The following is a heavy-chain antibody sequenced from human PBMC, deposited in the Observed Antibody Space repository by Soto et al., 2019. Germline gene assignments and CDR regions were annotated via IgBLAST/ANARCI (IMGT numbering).Heavy chain of an antibody. J-gene: IGHJ6*02. CDR3: ARGGPRIAAAGKDYYYYGMDV. CDR2: IYYSGST. D-gene: IGHD6-13*01. Sequence: SETLSLTCTVSGGSISSSSYYWGWILQPPGKGLEWIGSIYYSGSTYYNPSLKSRVTISVDTSKNRFSLKLSSVTAADTAVYYCARGGPRIAAAGKDYYYYGMDVWGQGTTVTVSS. CDR1: GGSISSSSYY. V-gene: IGHV4-39*07.